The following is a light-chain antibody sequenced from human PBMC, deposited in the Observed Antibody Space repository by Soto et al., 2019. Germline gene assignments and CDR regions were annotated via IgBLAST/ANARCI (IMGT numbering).Light chain of an antibody. CDR1: SSDVGAYNY. V-gene: IGLV2-14*01. J-gene: IGLJ2*01. Sequence: QSALTQPASVSGSPGQSITISCTGTSSDVGAYNYVSCYQQHPGKAPKVMIFEVSDRPSGVSNRFSGSKSGNTASLTISGLQAEDEADYYCSSYTSSNTLVFGGGTKLTVL. CDR3: SSYTSSNTLV. CDR2: EVS.